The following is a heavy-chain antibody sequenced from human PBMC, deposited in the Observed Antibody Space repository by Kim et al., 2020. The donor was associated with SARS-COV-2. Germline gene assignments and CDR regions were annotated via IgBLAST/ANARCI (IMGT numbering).Heavy chain of an antibody. V-gene: IGHV1-24*01. CDR3: ATARSGLGIDY. Sequence: TIYAQKFQGRVTMPEDTSTDTAYMELSSLRSEDTAVYYCATARSGLGIDYWGQGTLVTVSS. CDR2: T. J-gene: IGHJ4*02. D-gene: IGHD3-10*01.